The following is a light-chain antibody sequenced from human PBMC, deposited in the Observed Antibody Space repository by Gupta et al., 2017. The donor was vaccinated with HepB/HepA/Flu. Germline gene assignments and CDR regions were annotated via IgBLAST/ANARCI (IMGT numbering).Light chain of an antibody. J-gene: IGLJ2*01. CDR3: ATWDTSRNVVV. CDR2: ENN. Sequence: QSVLTQPPSVSAAPGQRVTISCSGSTSNIGSDSVSWYQQLPGKAPKLLIYENNKRPSGIPDRFSGSKSGTSATLAITGLQTGDEADYFCATWDTSRNVVVFGGGTKLTVL. CDR1: TSNIGSDS. V-gene: IGLV1-51*02.